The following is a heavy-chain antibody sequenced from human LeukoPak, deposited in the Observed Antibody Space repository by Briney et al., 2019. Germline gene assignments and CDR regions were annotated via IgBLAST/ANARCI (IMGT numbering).Heavy chain of an antibody. V-gene: IGHV3-21*01. Sequence: GGSLRLSCAASGFTFSGYTINWVRQAPGKGLEWVSSISTSSYISYADSLKGRFTTSRDNAKNSVYLQINSLRAEDTAVYYCARDRGMLAFDYWGQGTLVTVSS. CDR3: ARDRGMLAFDY. D-gene: IGHD2-8*01. J-gene: IGHJ4*02. CDR1: GFTFSGYT. CDR2: ISTSSYI.